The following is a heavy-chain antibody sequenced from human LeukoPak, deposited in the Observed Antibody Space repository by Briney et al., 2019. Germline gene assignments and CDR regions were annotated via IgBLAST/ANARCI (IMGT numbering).Heavy chain of an antibody. CDR2: IRYDGNKK. Sequence: PGGSLRLSCAASGFTLSEYGMHWVRQAPGKGLVWVAFIRYDGNKKYYIDSVKGRFTTSRDNSMNTVSLQMGSLRPEDTAVYYCARNAHSFDSSGYYFHFWGQGTLVTVSS. CDR3: ARNAHSFDSSGYYFHF. D-gene: IGHD3-22*01. V-gene: IGHV3-30*02. CDR1: GFTLSEYG. J-gene: IGHJ4*02.